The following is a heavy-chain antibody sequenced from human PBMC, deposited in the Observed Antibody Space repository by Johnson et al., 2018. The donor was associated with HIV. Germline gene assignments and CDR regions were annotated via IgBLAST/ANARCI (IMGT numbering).Heavy chain of an antibody. V-gene: IGHV3-53*01. J-gene: IGHJ3*02. Sequence: VQLVESGGGLIQPGGSLRLSCAASGFTVSSNYMSWVRQAPGKGLEWVSVIYGGGSGGSTYYVDSVKGRFTISSDNSKNTLYLQMNSLRAEDTAVYYCARGVYSSSWYGAFDIWGQGTMVTVSS. CDR3: ARGVYSSSWYGAFDI. D-gene: IGHD6-13*01. CDR1: GFTVSSNY. CDR2: IYGGGSGGST.